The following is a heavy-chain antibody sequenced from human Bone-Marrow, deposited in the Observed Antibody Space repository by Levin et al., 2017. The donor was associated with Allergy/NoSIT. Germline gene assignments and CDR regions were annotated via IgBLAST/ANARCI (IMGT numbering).Heavy chain of an antibody. V-gene: IGHV4-34*01. D-gene: IGHD3-10*01. CDR3: ARRFGEPPNSFDY. CDR2: INHSGST. Sequence: SETLSLTCTVYGGSFNSYYWSWIRQPPGKGLEWIGEINHSGSTKYNPSLKSRVTISLDMSKNQFSLKLTSVTAADTAVYYCARRFGEPPNSFDYWGQGTLVTVSS. J-gene: IGHJ4*02. CDR1: GGSFNSYY.